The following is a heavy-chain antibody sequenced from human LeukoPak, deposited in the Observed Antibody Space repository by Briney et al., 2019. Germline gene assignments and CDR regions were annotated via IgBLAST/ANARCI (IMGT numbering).Heavy chain of an antibody. J-gene: IGHJ4*02. V-gene: IGHV4-39*01. CDR2: IYSSGSI. Sequence: PSETLSLTCTVSGGSISNSNYYWGWIRQPPGKGLEWIGSIYSSGSIYYNPSLKSRTTISVNTSNNQFPLKLSTVTAADTVVYFCARLDPIAVAGLDYWGQGTLVTVSS. D-gene: IGHD6-19*01. CDR1: GGSISNSNYY. CDR3: ARLDPIAVAGLDY.